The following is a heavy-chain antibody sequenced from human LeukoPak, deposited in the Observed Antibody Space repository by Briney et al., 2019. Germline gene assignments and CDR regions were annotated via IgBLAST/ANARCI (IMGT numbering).Heavy chain of an antibody. CDR1: GYTLTELS. D-gene: IGHD3-10*01. CDR2: FDPEDGET. V-gene: IGHV1-24*01. CDR3: ATLWFGAEYVDY. Sequence: GASVKVSCKVSGYTLTELSMHWVRQAPGKGLEWMGGFDPEDGETIYAQKLQGRVTMTEDTSIDTAYMELSSLRSEDTAVYYCATLWFGAEYVDYWGQGTLVTVSS. J-gene: IGHJ4*02.